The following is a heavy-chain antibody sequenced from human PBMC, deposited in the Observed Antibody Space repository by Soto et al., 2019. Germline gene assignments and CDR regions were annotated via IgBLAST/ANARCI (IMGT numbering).Heavy chain of an antibody. D-gene: IGHD3-22*01. CDR1: GFMFDNYA. CDR3: AKGRYFDSSGGCANY. J-gene: IGHJ4*02. Sequence: EVRLLESGGGSVPPGASARLSCLTSGFMFDNYAMSWVRQSSARGLEWVAAISGSGHATYYTQSVRGRFTISRDKSKKTVFLQMNNLRTEDTAIYYCAKGRYFDSSGGCANYWGLGTLVTVSS. V-gene: IGHV3-23*01. CDR2: ISGSGHAT.